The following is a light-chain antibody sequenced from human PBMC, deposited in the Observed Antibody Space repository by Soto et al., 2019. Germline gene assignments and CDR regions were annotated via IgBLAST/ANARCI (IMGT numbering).Light chain of an antibody. CDR3: SSYTSGSTHVV. Sequence: QSALTQPASVSGSPGQSITISCTGTSSDVGGYNYVSWYQQHPGKAPKLMIYDVNDRPSGVSDRFSGSKSGNTASLTISGLQADDEADYFCSSYTSGSTHVVFGGGTKVTLL. CDR2: DVN. V-gene: IGLV2-14*03. J-gene: IGLJ2*01. CDR1: SSDVGGYNY.